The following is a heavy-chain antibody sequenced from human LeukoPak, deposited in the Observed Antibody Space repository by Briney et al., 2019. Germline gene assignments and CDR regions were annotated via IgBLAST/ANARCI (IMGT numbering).Heavy chain of an antibody. CDR1: GFTFSTNW. Sequence: PGGSLRPSCAASGFTFSTNWISWVRQAPGKGLEWVANIKEDGSEKYYGDSVKGRFTISRDNAKNSLYLEMNSLRDEDTAVYYCARDSSGYQWGQGTLVTVSS. J-gene: IGHJ4*02. V-gene: IGHV3-7*01. CDR2: IKEDGSEK. CDR3: ARDSSGYQ. D-gene: IGHD3-22*01.